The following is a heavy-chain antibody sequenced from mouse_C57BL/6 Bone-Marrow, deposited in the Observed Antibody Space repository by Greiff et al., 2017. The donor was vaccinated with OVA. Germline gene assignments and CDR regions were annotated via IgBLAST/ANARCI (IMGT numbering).Heavy chain of an antibody. J-gene: IGHJ4*01. CDR2: ISYDGSN. V-gene: IGHV3-6*01. D-gene: IGHD2-5*01. Sequence: EVQLQESGPGLVKPSQSLSLTCSVPGYSITSGYYWNWIRQFPGNKLEWMGYISYDGSNNYNPSLKNRLPITRDTSKHQFFLKLNPVTTEDTATYYCARNAYYSNYDYYAMDYWGQGTSVTGSS. CDR3: ARNAYYSNYDYYAMDY. CDR1: GYSITSGYY.